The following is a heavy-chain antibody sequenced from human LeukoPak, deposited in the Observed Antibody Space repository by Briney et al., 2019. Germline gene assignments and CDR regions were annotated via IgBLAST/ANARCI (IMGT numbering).Heavy chain of an antibody. Sequence: KPSETLSLTCTVSGASISSSIYYWAWIRQPPGKGLEWIGSISSYGSTSYNPSLKSRVTVSVDTSKSQFSLTLSSVIAADTAVYYCVRHIHSGYYGFDYWGQGTLVTVSS. CDR1: GASISSSIYY. CDR2: ISSYGST. CDR3: VRHIHSGYYGFDY. V-gene: IGHV4-39*01. D-gene: IGHD5-18*01. J-gene: IGHJ4*02.